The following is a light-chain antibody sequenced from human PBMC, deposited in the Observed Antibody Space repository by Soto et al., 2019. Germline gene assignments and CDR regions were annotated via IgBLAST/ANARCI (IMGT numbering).Light chain of an antibody. Sequence: QVTQSPSYLSASFGDSVTITCRASQSIRTWLAWYQQKPGTAPKLLIYKASTLDSGVQSRFSGNGSGTDSALTINNLQPEDCATYYCKQYNSYWTFGLGTKVDIK. CDR1: QSIRTW. V-gene: IGKV1-5*03. CDR2: KAS. J-gene: IGKJ1*01. CDR3: KQYNSYWT.